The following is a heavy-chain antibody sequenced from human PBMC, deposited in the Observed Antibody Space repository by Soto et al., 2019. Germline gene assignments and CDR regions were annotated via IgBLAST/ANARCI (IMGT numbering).Heavy chain of an antibody. Sequence: QEQLVQYGAEVKKPGVSLKVSCKTSGYTFTDYDINWVRQATGQGLEWIGWMNPNSGETGYAQKFQGRVTMTRSASLSTAYLELSSLRSEDTAVYYCARVAVAARPRWYNWFDPWGQGTLVTVSS. J-gene: IGHJ5*02. CDR1: GYTFTDYD. V-gene: IGHV1-8*01. CDR3: ARVAVAARPRWYNWFDP. D-gene: IGHD2-15*01. CDR2: MNPNSGET.